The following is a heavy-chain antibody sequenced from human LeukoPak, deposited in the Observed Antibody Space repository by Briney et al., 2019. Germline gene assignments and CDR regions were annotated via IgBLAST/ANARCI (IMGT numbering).Heavy chain of an antibody. Sequence: SETLSLTCAVYGGSFSGYYWSWIRQPPGKGLEWIGEINHSGSTNYNPSLKSRVTISVDTSKNQFSLKLSSVTAADTAVYYCARRDHGNWFDPWGQGTLVTVSS. CDR1: GGSFSGYY. CDR3: ARRDHGNWFDP. V-gene: IGHV4-34*01. J-gene: IGHJ5*02. CDR2: INHSGST.